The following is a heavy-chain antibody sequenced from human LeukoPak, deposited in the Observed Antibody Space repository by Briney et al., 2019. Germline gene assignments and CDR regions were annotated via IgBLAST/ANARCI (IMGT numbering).Heavy chain of an antibody. J-gene: IGHJ4*02. Sequence: PGGSLRLSCAASGFTFSSYWMSWVRQAPGKGLKWVANIKQDGSEKYYVDSVKGRFTISRDNARNSLYLQMNSLRAEDTAVYYCARDLVPQYYYDSSCYSHWDQGTLVSVSS. CDR3: ARDLVPQYYYDSSCYSH. V-gene: IGHV3-7*01. D-gene: IGHD3-22*01. CDR1: GFTFSSYW. CDR2: IKQDGSEK.